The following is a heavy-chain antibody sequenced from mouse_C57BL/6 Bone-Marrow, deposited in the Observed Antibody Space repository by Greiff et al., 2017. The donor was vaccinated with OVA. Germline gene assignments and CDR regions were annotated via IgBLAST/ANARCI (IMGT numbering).Heavy chain of an antibody. CDR1: GFTFSSYA. Sequence: EVQVVESGEGLVKPGGSLKLSCAASGFTFSSYAMSWVRQTPEKRLEWVAYISSGGDYIYYADTVKGRFTISRDNARNTLYLQMSSLKSEDTAMYYCTRWGLRGYYFDYWGQGTTLTVSS. CDR3: TRWGLRGYYFDY. J-gene: IGHJ2*01. CDR2: ISSGGDYI. D-gene: IGHD2-4*01. V-gene: IGHV5-9-1*02.